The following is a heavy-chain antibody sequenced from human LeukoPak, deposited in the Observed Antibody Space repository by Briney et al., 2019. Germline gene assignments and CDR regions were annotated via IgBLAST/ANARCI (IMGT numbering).Heavy chain of an antibody. CDR1: GDFFVTYA. V-gene: IGHV3-9*03. J-gene: IGHJ4*02. Sequence: GGSLRLSCVVSGDFFVTYAMRWVPQVPGKGLEWVSGIHWNSGITGYADSVKGRFTISRDNAKNSLYLQMNSLRTEAMAFYYCVKAISSTGCYKFDSWGQGTLVTVSS. CDR2: IHWNSGIT. D-gene: IGHD6-19*01. CDR3: VKAISSTGCYKFDS.